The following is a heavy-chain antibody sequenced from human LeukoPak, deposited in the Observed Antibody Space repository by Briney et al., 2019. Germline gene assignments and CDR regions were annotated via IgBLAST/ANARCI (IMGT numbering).Heavy chain of an antibody. CDR1: GFKFSSYG. Sequence: GGSLRLSCAASGFKFSSYGMHWVRQAPGKGLEWVAVISYDGSNKHFADSVKGRFTISRHNSKNTLYLQMNSLRPDDTAVYYCAKSGGGDYYYYYYMDVWGKGTTVTVSS. CDR3: AKSGGGDYYYYYYMDV. V-gene: IGHV3-30*18. CDR2: ISYDGSNK. J-gene: IGHJ6*03. D-gene: IGHD3-16*01.